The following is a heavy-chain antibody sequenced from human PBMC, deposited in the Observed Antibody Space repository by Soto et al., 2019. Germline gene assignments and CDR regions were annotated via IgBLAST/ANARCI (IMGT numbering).Heavy chain of an antibody. CDR3: AGRRAGYYRGGAFDI. CDR2: IDPSDSYT. Sequence: GESLKISCKGSGYSFTSYWISWVRQMPGKGLEWMGRIDPSDSYTNYSPSFQGHVTISADKSISTAYLQWSSLKASDTAMYYCAGRRAGYYRGGAFDIWGQGTTVTV. D-gene: IGHD1-26*01. V-gene: IGHV5-10-1*01. CDR1: GYSFTSYW. J-gene: IGHJ3*02.